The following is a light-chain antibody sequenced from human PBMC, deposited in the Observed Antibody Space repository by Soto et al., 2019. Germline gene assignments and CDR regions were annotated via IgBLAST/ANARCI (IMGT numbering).Light chain of an antibody. CDR2: VVS. V-gene: IGKV3-15*01. CDR1: QDVHID. J-gene: IGKJ2*01. CDR3: QQYATWPRT. Sequence: ETLMTQSPATLSVSPGETATLSCRSSQDVHIDLAWYHQKPGQAPTLLIYVVSARAPGVPARFSGAGSGTEFTLTIRSLQSADFGVYYCQQYATWPRTFGQGTKVAIQ.